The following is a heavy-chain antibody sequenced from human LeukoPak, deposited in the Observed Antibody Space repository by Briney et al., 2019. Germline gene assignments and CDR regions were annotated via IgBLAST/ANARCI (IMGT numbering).Heavy chain of an antibody. CDR1: GFTFSYYG. V-gene: IGHV3-30*03. CDR2: ISYDGSQN. D-gene: IGHD2-8*02. Sequence: GRSLRLSCAASGFTFSYYGMHWVRQAPGKGLEWVALISYDGSQNYYADSVKGRFTISRDNSKNTLYLQMNSLRAEDTAVYYCARSPYGWYFDYWGQGTLVTVSS. J-gene: IGHJ4*02. CDR3: ARSPYGWYFDY.